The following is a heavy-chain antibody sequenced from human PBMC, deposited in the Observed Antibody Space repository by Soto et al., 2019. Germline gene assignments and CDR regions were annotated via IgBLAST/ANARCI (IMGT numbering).Heavy chain of an antibody. J-gene: IGHJ4*02. D-gene: IGHD3-22*01. CDR1: GFTFSNAW. CDR3: TRDYYDSSGYYAPHDY. CDR2: IKSKANNYAT. V-gene: IGHV3-73*01. Sequence: EVQLVESGGGLVKPGGSLRLSCAASGFTFSNAWMSWVRQAPGKGLEWVGRIKSKANNYATAYAASVKGRFTFSRDDSKNTAYLQMNSLKTEDTAVYYCTRDYYDSSGYYAPHDYWGQGTLVTVSS.